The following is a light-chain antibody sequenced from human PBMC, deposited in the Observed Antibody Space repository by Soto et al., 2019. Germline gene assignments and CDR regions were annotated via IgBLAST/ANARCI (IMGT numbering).Light chain of an antibody. CDR1: SSDVGSYNF. CDR2: EVT. V-gene: IGLV2-14*01. CDR3: SSYTSSPSLI. Sequence: QSVLTQPASVSGSPGQSITISCTGTSSDVGSYNFVSWYQQHPGKAPKLIIYEVTNRPSGVSNRFSGSKSGSTASLTISGLQAADEADYFCSSYTSSPSLIFGGGTQLTVL. J-gene: IGLJ2*01.